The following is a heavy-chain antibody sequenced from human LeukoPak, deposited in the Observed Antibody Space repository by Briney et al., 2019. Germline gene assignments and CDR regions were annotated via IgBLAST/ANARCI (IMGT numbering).Heavy chain of an antibody. CDR3: ARASGSSWYERGLHAYYYYMDV. J-gene: IGHJ6*03. D-gene: IGHD6-13*01. CDR1: GGSIISTTYY. V-gene: IGHV4-39*07. Sequence: SETLSLTCTVSGGSIISTTYYWGWIRQPPGEGLEWIGSIAYSGSTYYNPSLKRRVTISVDTSKNQFSLNLSSVTAADTAVYSCARASGSSWYERGLHAYYYYMDVWGKGTTVTVSS. CDR2: IAYSGST.